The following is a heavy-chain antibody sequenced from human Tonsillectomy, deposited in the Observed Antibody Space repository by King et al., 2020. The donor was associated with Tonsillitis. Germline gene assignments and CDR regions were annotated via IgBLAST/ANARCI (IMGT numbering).Heavy chain of an antibody. Sequence: VQLVESGGGVVQPGRSLGLSCAASGFTFSNYGMHWVRQAPGKGLEWVALIAYDASYENYADSVKGRFAISRDNSKNTLYLEMNSLRVEDTAVYYCARDPDGYYFDYWGQGTLVTVSS. J-gene: IGHJ4*02. CDR3: ARDPDGYYFDY. D-gene: IGHD3-10*01. CDR1: GFTFSNYG. CDR2: IAYDASYE. V-gene: IGHV3-30*03.